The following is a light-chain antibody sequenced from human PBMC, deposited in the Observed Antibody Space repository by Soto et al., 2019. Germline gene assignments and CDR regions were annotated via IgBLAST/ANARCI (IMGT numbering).Light chain of an antibody. J-gene: IGKJ1*01. V-gene: IGKV3-15*01. CDR3: QQYNNWPPWT. CDR1: QSVSSN. CDR2: GAS. Sequence: EVVMTQSPATLSVSPGERATPSCRASQSVSSNLAWYQQKPGQAPRLLMYGASTRATGIPARFSGSGSGTEFTLTISSVQSEDFAVYYCQQYNNWPPWTFGQGTKVEIK.